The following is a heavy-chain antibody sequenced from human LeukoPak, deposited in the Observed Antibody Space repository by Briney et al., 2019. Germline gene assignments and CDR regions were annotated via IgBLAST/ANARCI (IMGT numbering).Heavy chain of an antibody. V-gene: IGHV1-58*02. J-gene: IGHJ6*02. Sequence: ASVKVSCKASGFTFTSSAMQWVRQARGQRLEWIGWIVVGSGNTNYAQKFQERVTITRDMSTSTAYMELSSLRSEDTAVYYCAARQYQLQNRGYYYYGMDVWGQGTTVTVSS. CDR2: IVVGSGNT. CDR3: AARQYQLQNRGYYYYGMDV. CDR1: GFTFTSSA. D-gene: IGHD2-2*01.